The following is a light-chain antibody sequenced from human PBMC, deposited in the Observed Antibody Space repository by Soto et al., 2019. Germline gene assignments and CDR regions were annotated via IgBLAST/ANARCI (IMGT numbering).Light chain of an antibody. V-gene: IGKV3-11*01. CDR2: QTS. Sequence: EIVLTQSPATLSSFPGDRVTLSCRARQYINTRLAWYHHRPGQAPRPLIYQTSLRAAGIPARFSASGSGTDFTLTISDVQPEDFALYYCHQRQSWPRTFGQGTKVDIK. CDR1: QYINTR. CDR3: HQRQSWPRT. J-gene: IGKJ1*01.